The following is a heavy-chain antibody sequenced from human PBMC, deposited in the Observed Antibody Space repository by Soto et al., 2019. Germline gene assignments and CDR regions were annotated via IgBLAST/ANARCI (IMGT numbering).Heavy chain of an antibody. V-gene: IGHV1-8*01. CDR2: MNPNSGNT. D-gene: IGHD3-22*01. J-gene: IGHJ4*02. CDR3: ARDYTSSYHYDSTNYGYFDF. CDR1: GYTFTSYD. Sequence: ASVKVSCKASGYTFTSYDINWVRQATGQGLEWMGWMNPNSGNTAYAQKFQGRVTMTRNTSISTAYMELSSLRSEDTAVYYCARDYTSSYHYDSTNYGYFDFWGLGTLVTVSS.